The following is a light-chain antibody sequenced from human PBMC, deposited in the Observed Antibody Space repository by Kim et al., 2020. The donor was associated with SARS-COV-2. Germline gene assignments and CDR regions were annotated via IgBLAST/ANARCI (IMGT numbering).Light chain of an antibody. Sequence: EPASISCRSSQSLLPSNGNNYLDWYMQKPGQSPQLLIYLACNRAGGVPDRFSGSGSGSDFTLQISRVEAEDVGIYYCMKDLQIPPRFGQGTKLEI. V-gene: IGKV2-28*01. CDR2: LAC. CDR3: MKDLQIPPR. CDR1: QSLLPSNGNNY. J-gene: IGKJ2*03.